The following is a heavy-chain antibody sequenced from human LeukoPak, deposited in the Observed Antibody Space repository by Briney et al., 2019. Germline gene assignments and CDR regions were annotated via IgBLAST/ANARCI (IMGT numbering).Heavy chain of an antibody. V-gene: IGHV4-34*01. J-gene: IGHJ5*02. CDR1: GGSFSGYY. CDR2: INHSGST. D-gene: IGHD3-3*01. CDR3: ARGVFGASDYDFWSGEFDP. Sequence: PSETLSLTCAVYGGSFSGYYWSWIRQPPGKGLEWIGEINHSGSTNYNPSLKSRVTISVDTSKNQFSLKLSSVTAADTAVYYCARGVFGASDYDFWSGEFDPWGQGTLVTVSS.